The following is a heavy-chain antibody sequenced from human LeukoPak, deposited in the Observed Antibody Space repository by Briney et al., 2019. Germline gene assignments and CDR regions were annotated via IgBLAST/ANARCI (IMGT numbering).Heavy chain of an antibody. CDR1: GYTFTDYY. CDR2: IDPDSGGT. V-gene: IGHV1-2*02. Sequence: ASVKVSCKASGYTFTDYYMHRVRQAPGQGLEWMGRIDPDSGGTNYPQKFQGRVTMTRDTSISAAYMELSRLRSDDTAVYYCAREYYDSSGRKHAFENWGQGTLVTVSS. D-gene: IGHD3-22*01. J-gene: IGHJ3*02. CDR3: AREYYDSSGRKHAFEN.